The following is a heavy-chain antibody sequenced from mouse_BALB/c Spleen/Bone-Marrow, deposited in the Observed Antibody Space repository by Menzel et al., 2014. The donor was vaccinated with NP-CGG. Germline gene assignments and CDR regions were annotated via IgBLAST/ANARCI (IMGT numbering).Heavy chain of an antibody. CDR2: IDPSVSFT. CDR3: ARARGYYDYWYFDV. CDR1: GYTFTSYW. D-gene: IGHD2-4*01. V-gene: IGHV1-69*02. Sequence: SAAELVKPGASVKLSCKASGYTFTSYWMHWVKQRPGQGLEWIGEIDPSVSFTNYNQKFKGKATLTVDKSSSTAYMQLSSLTSEDSAVYYCARARGYYDYWYFDVWGAGTTGTVSS. J-gene: IGHJ1*01.